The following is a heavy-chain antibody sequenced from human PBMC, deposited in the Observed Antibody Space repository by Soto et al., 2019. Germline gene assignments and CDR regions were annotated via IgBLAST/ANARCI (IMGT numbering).Heavy chain of an antibody. D-gene: IGHD3-10*01. CDR2: VSPTGDTV. Sequence: VQVVASGGGLVQPGRSLRLSCAVSGFRFEQYVMHWVRQAPGKGLECVSTVSPTGDTVAYADSVEGRFTVSRDNAKKSIYLQMNRLKGHDTALYYCLKDAPNGSIDDWGQGTLVTVSS. CDR3: LKDAPNGSIDD. CDR1: GFRFEQYV. J-gene: IGHJ4*02. V-gene: IGHV3-9*01.